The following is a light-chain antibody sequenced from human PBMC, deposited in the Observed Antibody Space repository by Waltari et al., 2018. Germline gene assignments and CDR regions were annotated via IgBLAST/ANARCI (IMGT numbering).Light chain of an antibody. CDR3: TSFTSRSLHV. Sequence: QSALTQPASVSGSPGQSITISCTGSSTDFGDYNYVSWYQHHPGKAPKVMIYDVTNRPSGVSIRFSGSKSGNTASLTISGLQPEDEADYYCTSFTSRSLHVFGTGTRVTV. CDR2: DVT. J-gene: IGLJ1*01. V-gene: IGLV2-14*03. CDR1: STDFGDYNY.